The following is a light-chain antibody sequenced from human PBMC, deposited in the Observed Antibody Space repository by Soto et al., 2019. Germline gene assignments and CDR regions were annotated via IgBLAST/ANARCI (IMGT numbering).Light chain of an antibody. V-gene: IGLV2-14*01. J-gene: IGLJ3*02. CDR3: SSYTSSKSWV. Sequence: QSALTQPASVSGSPGQSITISCTGTSSDIGGYNSVSWYQQHPGKVPKLMIYEVSNRPSGVSNRFSGSKSGNTASLTISGLQAEDEADYYCSSYTSSKSWVFGGGTKLTVL. CDR1: SSDIGGYNS. CDR2: EVS.